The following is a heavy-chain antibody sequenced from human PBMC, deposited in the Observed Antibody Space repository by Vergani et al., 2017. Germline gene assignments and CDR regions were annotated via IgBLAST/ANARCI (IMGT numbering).Heavy chain of an antibody. V-gene: IGHV5-51*06. CDR1: GYTFTDYW. D-gene: IGHD1-26*01. CDR3: VRRTWERQEVDY. J-gene: IGHJ4*02. Sequence: EVQLVQSGAEVKKPGESLKISCEGSGYTFTDYWVVWVRQKPGKGLEWMGVVYARDSLTRYSLSFEGQVTISADKSINTAYLEWDSLKASDSAMYYCVRRTWERQEVDYWGQGTLVTV. CDR2: VYARDSLT.